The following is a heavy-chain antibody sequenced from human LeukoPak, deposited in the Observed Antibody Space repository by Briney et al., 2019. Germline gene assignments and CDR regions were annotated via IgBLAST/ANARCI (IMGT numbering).Heavy chain of an antibody. V-gene: IGHV3-48*01. CDR2: ISISSSMI. CDR3: AKDASPGYYDSSGYPDY. Sequence: QSGGSLRLSCAASGFTFSSYSMNWVRQAPGKGLEWVSYISISSSMIYYADSVKGRFTISRDNSKNTLYLQMNSLRAEDTAVYYCAKDASPGYYDSSGYPDYWGQGTLVTVSS. D-gene: IGHD3-22*01. J-gene: IGHJ4*02. CDR1: GFTFSSYS.